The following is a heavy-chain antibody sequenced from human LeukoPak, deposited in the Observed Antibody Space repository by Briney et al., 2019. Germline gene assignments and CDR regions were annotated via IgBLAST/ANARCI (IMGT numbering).Heavy chain of an antibody. D-gene: IGHD3-10*01. CDR3: ARTHYGSGSHNWFDP. V-gene: IGHV4-61*01. CDR2: IYYSGST. CDR1: GGSVSSGSYY. Sequence: KPSETLSLTCTVSGGSVSSGSYYWSWIRQPPGKGLEWIGNIYYSGSTNYNPSLKSRVTISVDTSKNQFPLKLSSVTAADTAVYYCARTHYGSGSHNWFDPWGQGTLVTVSS. J-gene: IGHJ5*02.